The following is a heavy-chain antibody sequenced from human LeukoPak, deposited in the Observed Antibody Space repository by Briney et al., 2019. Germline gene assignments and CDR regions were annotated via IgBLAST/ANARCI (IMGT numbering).Heavy chain of an antibody. CDR3: ARSWVGATDVDY. V-gene: IGHV3-74*01. CDR1: GFTFSSYW. J-gene: IGHJ4*02. D-gene: IGHD1-26*01. Sequence: GGALRLSCAASGFTFSSYWMHWVRQAPGKGLVWVSRINSDGSSTSYADSVKGRFTISRDNAKNTLYLQMNSLRAEDTAVYYCARSWVGATDVDYWGQGTLVTVSS. CDR2: INSDGSST.